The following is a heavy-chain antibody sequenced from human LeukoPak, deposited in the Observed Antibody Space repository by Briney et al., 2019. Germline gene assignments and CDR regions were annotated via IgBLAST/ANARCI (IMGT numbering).Heavy chain of an antibody. J-gene: IGHJ4*02. CDR1: GFTFSSYG. V-gene: IGHV3-33*01. Sequence: GGSLSLFCAASGFTFSSYGMHWVGQAPGKGLEWVAVIWYDRSSQYYADSVKGRFTISRDTSKNTLYLQMNSLRAEDTAVYYCVRDRAAILDYWGRGTLDTVSS. CDR2: IWYDRSSQ. D-gene: IGHD2-21*01. CDR3: VRDRAAILDY.